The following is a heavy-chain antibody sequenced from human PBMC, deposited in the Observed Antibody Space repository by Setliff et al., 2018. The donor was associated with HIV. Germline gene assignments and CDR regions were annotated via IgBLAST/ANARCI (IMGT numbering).Heavy chain of an antibody. J-gene: IGHJ4*02. V-gene: IGHV1-18*01. CDR2: ISAYNGNT. CDR3: ARSGPQTTWYFDRSGYSHNY. D-gene: IGHD3-22*01. Sequence: GASVKVSCKASDHTFSSYDVTWVRQAPGQGLEWMGWISAYNGNTIYAQKVQGRVTMTTDTSTSAAYMELRSLRSDDTAVYYCARSGPQTTWYFDRSGYSHNYWGQGTLVTVSS. CDR1: DHTFSSYD.